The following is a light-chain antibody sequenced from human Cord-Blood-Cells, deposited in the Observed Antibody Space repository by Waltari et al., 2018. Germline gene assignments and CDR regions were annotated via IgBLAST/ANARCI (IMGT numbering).Light chain of an antibody. V-gene: IGKV1-33*01. CDR1: QDMSNY. Sequence: DIQMTQSPSSLSASVGDRVTITCQASQDMSNYLNWYQQKPGKAPKLLIYDASNLETVVPSRFRRSGARTEFTVTISSLQPEDIATYYCQQYDNLFTVDPGTKVDIK. CDR3: QQYDNLFT. CDR2: DAS. J-gene: IGKJ3*01.